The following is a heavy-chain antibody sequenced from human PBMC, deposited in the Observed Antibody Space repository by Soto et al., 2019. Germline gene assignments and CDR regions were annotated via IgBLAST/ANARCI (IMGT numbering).Heavy chain of an antibody. V-gene: IGHV1-18*01. CDR2: ISAYDGDT. Sequence: GASVKVSCKASGYTFTSYGYAWVRQAPGQGLEWMGRISAYDGDTNYAQKFQGRVTLTTDTSTTTVYMELSSLRSEDTAVYYCARDGYYYGSGSYFWDYGMDVWGQGTTVTVSS. D-gene: IGHD3-10*01. J-gene: IGHJ6*02. CDR3: ARDGYYYGSGSYFWDYGMDV. CDR1: GYTFTSYG.